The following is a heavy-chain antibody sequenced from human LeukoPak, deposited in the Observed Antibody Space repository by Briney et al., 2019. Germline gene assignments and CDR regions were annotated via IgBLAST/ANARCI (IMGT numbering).Heavy chain of an antibody. D-gene: IGHD5-18*01. CDR3: ARFNKRGYSYGGYYYYGMDV. V-gene: IGHV4-34*01. CDR1: GGSFSGYY. J-gene: IGHJ6*02. Sequence: SETLSLTCAVYGGSFSGYYWSWIRQPPGKGLEWIGEINHSGSTNYNPSLKSRVAISVDTFKNQFSLKLSSVTAADTAVYYCARFNKRGYSYGGYYYYGMDVWGQGTTVTVSS. CDR2: INHSGST.